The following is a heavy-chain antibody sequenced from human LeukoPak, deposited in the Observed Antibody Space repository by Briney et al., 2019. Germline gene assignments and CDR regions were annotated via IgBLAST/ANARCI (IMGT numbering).Heavy chain of an antibody. J-gene: IGHJ4*02. CDR2: TYYSGST. CDR1: GGSISSYY. D-gene: IGHD1-26*01. CDR3: ARGSLGYSGSYFKQSYYFDY. Sequence: SETLSLTCTVSGGSISSYYWSWIRQPPGKGLEWIGYTYYSGSTNYNPSLKGRVTISVDTSKNQFSLKLSSVTAADTAVYYCARGSLGYSGSYFKQSYYFDYWGQGTLVTVSS. V-gene: IGHV4-59*01.